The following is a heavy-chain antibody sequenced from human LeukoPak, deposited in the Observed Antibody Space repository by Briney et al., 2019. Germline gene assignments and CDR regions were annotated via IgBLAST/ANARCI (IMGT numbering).Heavy chain of an antibody. CDR3: AKGGGAGGYFYYGMDV. D-gene: IGHD3-10*01. CDR1: GFTVSSDY. V-gene: IGHV3-53*01. Sequence: GGSLRLSCAASGFTVSSDYMGWVRQAPGKGLEWVSVIYSGGTTYYADFVKGRFTISRDTSKNTLSLQMNSLRVEDTAVYYCAKGGGAGGYFYYGMDVWGQGTTVTVSS. J-gene: IGHJ6*02. CDR2: IYSGGTT.